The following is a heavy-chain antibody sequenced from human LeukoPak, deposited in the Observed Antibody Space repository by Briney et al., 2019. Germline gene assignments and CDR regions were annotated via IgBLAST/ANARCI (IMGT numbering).Heavy chain of an antibody. CDR2: IYSGGST. CDR3: ATARIAAARYFDL. Sequence: PGGSLRLSCAASGFTVSSNYMSWVRQAPGKGLEWVSVIYSGGSTYYADYVKGRFTISRDNSKNTLYLQMNSLRAEDTAVYYCATARIAAARYFDLWGRGTLVTVSS. V-gene: IGHV3-53*01. J-gene: IGHJ2*01. D-gene: IGHD6-13*01. CDR1: GFTVSSNY.